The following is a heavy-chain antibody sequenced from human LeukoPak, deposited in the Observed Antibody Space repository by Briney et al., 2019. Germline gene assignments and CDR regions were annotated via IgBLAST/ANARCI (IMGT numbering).Heavy chain of an antibody. CDR1: GFTFSSFD. Sequence: GGSLRLSCAASGFTFSSFDMHWVRQPTGQGLEWVSTIGTASGTYYPGSVEGRFTLSRDNAKNSLYLQINSLTAGDTAVYYCARGPPRGKYYYMDVWGKGTRSPSP. D-gene: IGHD1-1*01. CDR3: ARGPPRGKYYYMDV. CDR2: IGTASGT. V-gene: IGHV3-13*01. J-gene: IGHJ6*03.